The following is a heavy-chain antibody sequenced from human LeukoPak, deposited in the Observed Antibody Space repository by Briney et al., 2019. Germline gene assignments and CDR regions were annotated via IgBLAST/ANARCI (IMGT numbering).Heavy chain of an antibody. V-gene: IGHV4-59*08. CDR1: GGSISSYY. CDR3: TRIEAVTRGYNHAYYFDY. CDR2: IYHNGNT. Sequence: SETLSLTCTVSGGSISSYYWGWIRQPPGKGLEWIGNIYHNGNTYYNPSLKSRVTISVDTSKKQFSLKLRTATAADTAVYYCTRIEAVTRGYNHAYYFDYWGQGTLVTVSS. J-gene: IGHJ4*02. D-gene: IGHD5-18*01.